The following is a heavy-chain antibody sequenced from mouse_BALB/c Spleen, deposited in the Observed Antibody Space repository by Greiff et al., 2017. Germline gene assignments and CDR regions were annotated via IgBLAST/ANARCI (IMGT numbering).Heavy chain of an antibody. CDR1: GYSITSGYY. CDR2: ISYDGSN. J-gene: IGHJ4*01. Sequence: ESGPGLVKPSQSLSLTCSVTGYSITSGYYWNWIRQFPGNKLEWMGYISYDGSNNYNPSLKNRISITRDTSKNQFFLKLNSVTTEDTATYYCARSLRHYAMDYWGQGTSVTVSS. V-gene: IGHV3-6*02. D-gene: IGHD6-5*01. CDR3: ARSLRHYAMDY.